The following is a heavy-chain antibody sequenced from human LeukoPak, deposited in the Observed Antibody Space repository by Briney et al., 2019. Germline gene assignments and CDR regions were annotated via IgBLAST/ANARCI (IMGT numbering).Heavy chain of an antibody. D-gene: IGHD2/OR15-2a*01. J-gene: IGHJ5*01. CDR1: GGSFSGYY. Sequence: PSETLSLTCAVYGGSFSGYYWSWIRQPPGKGLEWNGEINHSGSTNYNPSLKSRVAISVETSKNQFSLKLTSVTAADTAVYYCARINLWPGNWIDSRGQGSLVTVSS. V-gene: IGHV4-34*01. CDR3: ARINLWPGNWIDS. CDR2: INHSGST.